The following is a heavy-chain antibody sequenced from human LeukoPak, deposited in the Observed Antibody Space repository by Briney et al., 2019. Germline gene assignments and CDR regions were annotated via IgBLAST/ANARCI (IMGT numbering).Heavy chain of an antibody. V-gene: IGHV3-7*01. CDR2: IKRDGSEK. J-gene: IGHJ4*02. Sequence: GGSLRLSCAVPRFIFSNSWMNWVRQAPGKGLEWVANIKRDGSEKCYVDSVKGRFTISRDNAKNSLSLQMNSLRAEDTAVYYCASSLSGTSNYWGQGTLVTVSS. D-gene: IGHD1-26*01. CDR3: ASSLSGTSNY. CDR1: RFIFSNSW.